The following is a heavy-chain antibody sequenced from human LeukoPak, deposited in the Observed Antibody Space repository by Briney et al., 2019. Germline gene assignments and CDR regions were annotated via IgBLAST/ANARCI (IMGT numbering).Heavy chain of an antibody. CDR1: GGSISSGGYS. J-gene: IGHJ4*02. CDR3: ARGSYVGPTSGYFDY. V-gene: IGHV4-30-2*01. CDR2: IYHSGST. Sequence: PSETLSLTCAVSGGSISSGGYSWSWIRQPPGKGLEWIGYIYHSGSTYYNPSLKSRVTISVDRSKNQFSLKLGSVAAADTAVYYCARGSYVGPTSGYFDYWGQGTLVTVSS. D-gene: IGHD1-26*01.